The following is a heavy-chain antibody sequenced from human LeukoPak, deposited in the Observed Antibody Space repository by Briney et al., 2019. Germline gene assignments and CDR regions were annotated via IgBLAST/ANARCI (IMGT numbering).Heavy chain of an antibody. CDR2: ISAYNGNT. Sequence: ASVKVSCKASGYTFTSYGISWVRQAPGQGLEWMGWISAYNGNTNYAQKLQGRVTMTTDTSTSTAYMELRSPRSDDTAVYYCARAKQQLVRADYWGQGTLVTVSS. CDR3: ARAKQQLVRADY. CDR1: GYTFTSYG. J-gene: IGHJ4*02. D-gene: IGHD6-13*01. V-gene: IGHV1-18*01.